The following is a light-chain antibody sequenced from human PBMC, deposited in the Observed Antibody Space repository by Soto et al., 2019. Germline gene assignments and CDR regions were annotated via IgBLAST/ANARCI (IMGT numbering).Light chain of an antibody. J-gene: IGLJ2*01. CDR2: EGS. CDR3: CSYAGSSTYVV. CDR1: SSDVGGSAY. V-gene: IGLV2-23*01. Sequence: SVLTQPASVSGSPGQSITISCTGTSSDVGGSAYVSWYQQHPGKAPKLMIYEGSKRPSGVSNRFSGSKSGNTASLTISGLQAEDEADYYCCSYAGSSTYVVFGGGTKVTVL.